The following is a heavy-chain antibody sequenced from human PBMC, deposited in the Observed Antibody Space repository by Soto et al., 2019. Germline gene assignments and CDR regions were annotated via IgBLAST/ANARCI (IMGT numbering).Heavy chain of an antibody. D-gene: IGHD1-26*01. CDR2: INAGNGDT. V-gene: IGHV1-3*01. CDR1: GYTFTSYA. J-gene: IGHJ2*01. Sequence: QVQLVQSGAEVKKPGASVKVSCKASGYTFTSYAMHWVRQAPGQRLEWMGWINAGNGDTKYSQKFQGRVTITRDTSASTAYMELSSLRSEDTAVYYCARENKLLWAWYFDLWGRGTLVTVSS. CDR3: ARENKLLWAWYFDL.